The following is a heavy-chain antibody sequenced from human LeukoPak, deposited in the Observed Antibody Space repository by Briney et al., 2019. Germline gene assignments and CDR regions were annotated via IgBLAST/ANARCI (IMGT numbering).Heavy chain of an antibody. D-gene: IGHD2-2*01. V-gene: IGHV1-18*01. Sequence: ASVKVSCKASGYIFTSYGISWVRQGPGQGLGWVGWISAYNGNTKFALNLQDRVTMTTDTSTATAYMEPRSLRLNDTAVYFCARARPGAYCGTTSCFSDYWGQGTLVTVSS. J-gene: IGHJ4*02. CDR3: ARARPGAYCGTTSCFSDY. CDR1: GYIFTSYG. CDR2: ISAYNGNT.